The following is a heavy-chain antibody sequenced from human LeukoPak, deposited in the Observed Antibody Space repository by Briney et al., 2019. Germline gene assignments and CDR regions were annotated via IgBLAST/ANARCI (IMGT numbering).Heavy chain of an antibody. V-gene: IGHV4-39*01. J-gene: IGHJ3*02. CDR3: ARQPGTMAYDPFDI. D-gene: IGHD3-10*01. Sequence: SETLSLTSTVAGGSISSSSYYWGWIRHPPGKGLEWIGSINSSGSTYYYPSLKRRGAISVDKSKNQFSLKLSSVTAADTAVYYCARQPGTMAYDPFDIWGQGTMVTVSS. CDR2: INSSGST. CDR1: GGSISSSSYY.